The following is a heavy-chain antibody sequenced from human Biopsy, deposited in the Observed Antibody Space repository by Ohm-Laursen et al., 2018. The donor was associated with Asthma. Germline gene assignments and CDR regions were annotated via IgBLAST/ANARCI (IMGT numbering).Heavy chain of an antibody. J-gene: IGHJ3*02. CDR3: ARGPEWSGLDI. CDR2: SDHRGNT. Sequence: TLSLTCSMSGLSSSAYYWTWIRQTPGKGLEWIGESDHRGNTNTNATLKSRVTISKAKSANEFSLKMKSVAAADTAIYYCARGPEWSGLDIWGQGTKVAVSS. D-gene: IGHD3-3*01. V-gene: IGHV4-34*01. CDR1: GLSSSAYY.